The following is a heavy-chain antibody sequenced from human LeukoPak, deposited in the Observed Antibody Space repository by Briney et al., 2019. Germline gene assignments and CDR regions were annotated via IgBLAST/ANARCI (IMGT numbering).Heavy chain of an antibody. D-gene: IGHD1-14*01. CDR3: ARLDGMYGLDV. J-gene: IGHJ6*02. V-gene: IGHV3-30*02. Sequence: GGSLRLSCAASGFSFSSYGMHWVRQAPGKGLEWVTFIRYDGSDKFYADSVKGRFTISRDNSMNTLFLQMNSLRSEDMAVYYCARLDGMYGLDVGGQGTTVIVSS. CDR2: IRYDGSDK. CDR1: GFSFSSYG.